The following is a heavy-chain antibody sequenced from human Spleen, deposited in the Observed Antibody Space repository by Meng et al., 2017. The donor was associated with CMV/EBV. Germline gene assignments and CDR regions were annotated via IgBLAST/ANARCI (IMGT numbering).Heavy chain of an antibody. Sequence: QVQLQESGTXLVKPXXXLSHTGTXSGGSISSGDYYWSWIRQPPGKGLEWIGYIYYSGSTYYNPSLKSRVTISVDTSKNQFSLKLSSVTAADTAVYYCARSLTTVTSYYFDYWVQGTLVTVSA. V-gene: IGHV4-30-4*08. CDR1: GGSISSGDYY. D-gene: IGHD4-17*01. CDR3: ARSLTTVTSYYFDY. CDR2: IYYSGST. J-gene: IGHJ4*02.